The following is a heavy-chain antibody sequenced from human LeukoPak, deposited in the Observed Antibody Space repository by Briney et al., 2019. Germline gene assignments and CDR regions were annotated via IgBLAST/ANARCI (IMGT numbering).Heavy chain of an antibody. D-gene: IGHD6-13*01. V-gene: IGHV4-4*07. J-gene: IGHJ5*02. CDR3: ARDHIAAAWGFDP. CDR1: GGSISSYY. Sequence: PSETPSLTCTVSGGSISSYYWNWIRQPAGSGLEWIGRIYTSGTTDYNPSLKSRVTISVDTSKNQFSLKLSSVTAADTAVYYCARDHIAAAWGFDPWGQGTLVTVSS. CDR2: IYTSGTT.